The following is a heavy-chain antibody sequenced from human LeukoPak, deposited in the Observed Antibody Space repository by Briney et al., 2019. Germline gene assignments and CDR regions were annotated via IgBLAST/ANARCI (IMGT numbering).Heavy chain of an antibody. J-gene: IGHJ6*02. V-gene: IGHV3-23*01. D-gene: IGHD6-13*01. CDR3: AKDGRYSSSWYAGEPISMDV. Sequence: GGSLRLSCAASGFTFSGYAMSWVRQAPGKGLEWVSAISGSGGSTYYADSVKGRFTISRDNSKNTLYLQMNSLRAEDTAVYYCAKDGRYSSSWYAGEPISMDVWGQGTTVTVSS. CDR2: ISGSGGST. CDR1: GFTFSGYA.